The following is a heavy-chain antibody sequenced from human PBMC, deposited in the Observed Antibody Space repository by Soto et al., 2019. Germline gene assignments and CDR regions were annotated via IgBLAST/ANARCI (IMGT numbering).Heavy chain of an antibody. CDR1: GGTFSSYA. CDR3: ACSTSTRIVGATILPDAFDI. CDR2: IIPIFGTA. J-gene: IGHJ3*02. V-gene: IGHV1-69*13. D-gene: IGHD1-26*01. Sequence: ASVKVSCKASGGTFSSYAISWVRQAPGQGLEWMGGIIPIFGTANYAQKFQGRVTITADESTSTAYMELSSLRSEDTAVYYCACSTSTRIVGATILPDAFDIWGQGTMVTVSS.